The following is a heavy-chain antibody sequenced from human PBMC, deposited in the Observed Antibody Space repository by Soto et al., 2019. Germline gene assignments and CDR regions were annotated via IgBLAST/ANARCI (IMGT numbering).Heavy chain of an antibody. CDR1: GFSFSDNL. J-gene: IGHJ3*01. Sequence: QVQLVQSGAEVRKPGASVNISCRASGFSFSDNLINWVRQAPGQSLEWMGWINPDNGNTRYSQTLQGRVTISRHSSASIGDGEVSDLTSADTAVYYCATDILPVGPRANAACDVWGQGTVVTVSS. CDR3: ATDILPVGPRANAACDV. D-gene: IGHD2-21*02. V-gene: IGHV1-3*01. CDR2: INPDNGNT.